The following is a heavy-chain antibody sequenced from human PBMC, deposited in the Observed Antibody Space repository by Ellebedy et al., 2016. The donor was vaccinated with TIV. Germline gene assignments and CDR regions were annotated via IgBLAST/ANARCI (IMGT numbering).Heavy chain of an antibody. Sequence: AASVKVSCKASGYTFSSYFMHWVRQAPGQGLEWMGIINPSGGSTTYAQKLQGRVTMTTDTSTSTAYMELRSLRSDDTAVYYCARGGPYGDYLDGDYWGQGTLVTVSS. D-gene: IGHD4-17*01. CDR3: ARGGPYGDYLDGDY. J-gene: IGHJ4*02. CDR1: GYTFSSYF. CDR2: INPSGGST. V-gene: IGHV1-46*01.